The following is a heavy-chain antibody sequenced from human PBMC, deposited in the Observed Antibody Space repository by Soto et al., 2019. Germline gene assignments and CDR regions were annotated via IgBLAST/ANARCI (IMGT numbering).Heavy chain of an antibody. V-gene: IGHV3-9*01. Sequence: SLRLSCVASGFTFDGYAMHWVRQAPGKGLEWVSGLSWNSDGVDYADSVKGRFTISRDNAKNSLYLQMNSLRADDTALYYCARGRHSTGTSNIDYWGQGTLVTVSS. D-gene: IGHD6-19*01. CDR3: ARGRHSTGTSNIDY. CDR1: GFTFDGYA. CDR2: LSWNSDGV. J-gene: IGHJ4*02.